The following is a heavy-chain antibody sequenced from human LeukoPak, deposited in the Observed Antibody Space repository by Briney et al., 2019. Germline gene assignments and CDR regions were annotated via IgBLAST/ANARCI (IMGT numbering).Heavy chain of an antibody. D-gene: IGHD3-3*01. CDR3: ARGVPKYYDFWSGPPGAFDI. CDR2: IYYSGST. J-gene: IGHJ3*02. Sequence: SETLSLTCTVSGGSISSGGYYWSWIRQHPGKGLEWIGYIYYSGSTYYNPSLKSRVTISVDTSKNQFSLKLSSVTAADTAVYYCARGVPKYYDFWSGPPGAFDIWGQGTMVTVSS. CDR1: GGSISSGGYY. V-gene: IGHV4-31*03.